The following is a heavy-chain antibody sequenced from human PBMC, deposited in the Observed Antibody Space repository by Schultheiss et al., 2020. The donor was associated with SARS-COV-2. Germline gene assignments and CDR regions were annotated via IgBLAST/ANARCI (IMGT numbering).Heavy chain of an antibody. Sequence: GSLRLSCTVSGGSISSYYWSWIRQPPGKGLEWIGYIYYSGSTNYNPSFKSRVTISVETTKNQLPLKLSPVTAADTAVYYCTRRNVDSSGPAFDYWGQGTLVTVSS. D-gene: IGHD3-22*01. J-gene: IGHJ4*02. V-gene: IGHV4-59*12. CDR3: TRRNVDSSGPAFDY. CDR2: IYYSGST. CDR1: GGSISSYY.